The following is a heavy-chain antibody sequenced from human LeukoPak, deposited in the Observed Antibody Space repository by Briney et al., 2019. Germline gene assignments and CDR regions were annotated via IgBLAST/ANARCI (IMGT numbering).Heavy chain of an antibody. Sequence: SVKVSCKASGGTFSSYAISWVRQAPGQGLEWMGRIIPILGIVNYAQKFQGRVTITADKSTSTAYMELSSLRSEDTAVYYCARDLVAVAGHEYFDYWGQRTLVTVSS. CDR3: ARDLVAVAGHEYFDY. CDR1: GGTFSSYA. J-gene: IGHJ4*02. CDR2: IIPILGIV. V-gene: IGHV1-69*04. D-gene: IGHD6-13*01.